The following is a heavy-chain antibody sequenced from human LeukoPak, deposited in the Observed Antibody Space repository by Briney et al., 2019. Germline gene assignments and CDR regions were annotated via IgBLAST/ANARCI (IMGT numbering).Heavy chain of an antibody. CDR2: MYTSGGT. CDR3: ARESGYDSWFDP. D-gene: IGHD5-12*01. CDR1: GGSISSGSYY. V-gene: IGHV4-61*02. Sequence: KPSETLSLTCTVSGGSISSGSYYWTWIRQPAGKGLEWIGRMYTSGGTNYNPSLKSRVTISVDTSKNQFSLKLSSVTAADTAVYYCARESGYDSWFDPWGQGTLVTVSS. J-gene: IGHJ5*02.